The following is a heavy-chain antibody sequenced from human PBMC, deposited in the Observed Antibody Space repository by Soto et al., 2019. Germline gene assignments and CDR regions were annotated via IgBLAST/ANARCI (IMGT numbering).Heavy chain of an antibody. CDR2: ISPFNGHT. D-gene: IGHD6-13*01. CDR1: GYTFTNYV. J-gene: IGHJ4*02. V-gene: IGHV1-18*01. CDR3: ARDAGSESYLAY. Sequence: HVQLVQSGGEVKKPGASVKVSCKPSGYTFTNYVISWVRQAPGQGLEYMGWISPFNGHTKNAQKFQGRVTLTTETSTSTAYMELRSLINDDTAVYYCARDAGSESYLAYWGQGTLVSVSS.